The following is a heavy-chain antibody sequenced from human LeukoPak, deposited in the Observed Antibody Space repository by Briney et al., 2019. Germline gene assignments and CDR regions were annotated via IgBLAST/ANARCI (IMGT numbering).Heavy chain of an antibody. CDR1: GYTFTSYA. D-gene: IGHD6-19*01. CDR3: ARDISSSGWYWFDY. J-gene: IGHJ4*02. CDR2: INTNTGNP. Sequence: ASVKVSCKASGYTFTSYAMNWVRQAPGQGLEWMGWINTNTGNPTYAQGFTGRFVFSLDTSVSTAYLQISSLKAEDTAEYYCARDISSSGWYWFDYWGQGTLVTVSS. V-gene: IGHV7-4-1*02.